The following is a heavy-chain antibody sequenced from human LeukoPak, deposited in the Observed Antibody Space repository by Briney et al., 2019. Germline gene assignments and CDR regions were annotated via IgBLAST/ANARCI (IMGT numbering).Heavy chain of an antibody. CDR1: GFTFDDYA. CDR3: AREKGYDSSGYYSYYFDY. J-gene: IGHJ4*02. CDR2: ISWNSGSI. Sequence: GGSLRLSCAASGFTFDDYAMHWVRQAPGKGLEWVSGISWNSGSIGYADSVKGRFTISRDNSKNTLYLQMNSLRAEDTAVYYCAREKGYDSSGYYSYYFDYWGQGTLVTVSS. D-gene: IGHD3-22*01. V-gene: IGHV3-9*01.